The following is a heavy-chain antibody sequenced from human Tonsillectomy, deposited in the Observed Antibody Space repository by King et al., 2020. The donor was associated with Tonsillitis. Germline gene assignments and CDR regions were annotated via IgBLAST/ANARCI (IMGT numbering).Heavy chain of an antibody. D-gene: IGHD1-26*01. CDR2: IYYSGST. CDR3: ATWYSGSFGWCDP. J-gene: IGHJ5*02. V-gene: IGHV4-59*01. CDR1: GGSISSYY. Sequence: VQLQESGPGLVKPSETLSLTCTVSGGSISSYYWSWIRQPPGKGLEWIGYIYYSGSTHYIPSLKSRVPISVDTSKNQISLKLSPVTAADTAVYYCATWYSGSFGWCDPWGQGTLVTRSS.